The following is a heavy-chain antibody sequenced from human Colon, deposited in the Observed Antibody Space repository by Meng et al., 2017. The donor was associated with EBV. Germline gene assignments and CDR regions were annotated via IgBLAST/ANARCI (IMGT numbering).Heavy chain of an antibody. CDR1: GGSISSVDYY. CDR3: ARVGWRQWSFDL. CDR2: IYYSGST. Sequence: VRLQVPRPRPVTPSQTLALPGTVSGGSISSVDYYWRWIRQPPGKGLELIGHIYYSGSTSYTPSLKSRVTISVDTSNNQFSLKLSSVTAADTAVYYCARVGWRQWSFDLWGRGTLVTVSS. J-gene: IGHJ2*01. V-gene: IGHV4-30-4*01. D-gene: IGHD5-18*01.